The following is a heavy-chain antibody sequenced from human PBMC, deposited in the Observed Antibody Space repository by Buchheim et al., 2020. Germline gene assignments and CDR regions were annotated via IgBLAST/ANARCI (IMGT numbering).Heavy chain of an antibody. J-gene: IGHJ6*02. Sequence: QVQLQQWGAGLLKPSETLSLTCAVYGGSFSGYYWSWIRQPPGKGLEWIGEINHSGSTNYNPSLKSRVTISVDTSKKQFSLKLSSVTAADTAVYYCARGEAWNYGMDVWGQGTT. CDR1: GGSFSGYY. D-gene: IGHD1-1*01. V-gene: IGHV4-34*01. CDR3: ARGEAWNYGMDV. CDR2: INHSGST.